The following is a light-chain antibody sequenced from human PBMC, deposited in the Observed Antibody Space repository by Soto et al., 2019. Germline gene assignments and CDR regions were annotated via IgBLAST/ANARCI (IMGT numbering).Light chain of an antibody. CDR3: HQYGSLYT. V-gene: IGKV3-20*01. Sequence: EIVLTQSPGTLSLSPGERATLSCRASQSVSSSYLAWYQQKPGQAPRLLIYGASSTATGIPDRFSGSGSGTDPALTISRLEPDDLAVYYCHQYGSLYTFGQGTKLEIQ. CDR2: GAS. J-gene: IGKJ2*01. CDR1: QSVSSSY.